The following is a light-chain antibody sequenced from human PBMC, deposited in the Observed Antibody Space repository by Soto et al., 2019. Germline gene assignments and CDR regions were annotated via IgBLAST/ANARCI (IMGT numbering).Light chain of an antibody. V-gene: IGKV3-20*01. Sequence: ESGLTQSPGTLSLAPGQRAPLSCRASQRLSASDIAWYQQKPGQAPKFLIYGVSSRATGIPDRFSGSGSGTDFTLTISRLEPEDFAVYHCQQYGSSPLITFGQGTLLEIK. J-gene: IGKJ5*01. CDR3: QQYGSSPLIT. CDR1: QRLSASD. CDR2: GVS.